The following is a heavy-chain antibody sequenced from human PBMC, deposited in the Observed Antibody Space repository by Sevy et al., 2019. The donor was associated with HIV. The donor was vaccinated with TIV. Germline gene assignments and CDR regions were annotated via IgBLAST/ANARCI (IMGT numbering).Heavy chain of an antibody. J-gene: IGHJ4*02. V-gene: IGHV3-49*03. CDR2: IRSKAYGGTT. CDR1: GFTFGDYA. Sequence: GGSRRLSCTASGFTFGDYAMSWFRQAPGKGLEWVGFIRSKAYGGTTEYAASVKGRFTISRDDSKSIAYLQMNSLKTEDTAVYYCTREEGIYKWERYFDYWGQGTLVTVSS. D-gene: IGHD1-26*01. CDR3: TREEGIYKWERYFDY.